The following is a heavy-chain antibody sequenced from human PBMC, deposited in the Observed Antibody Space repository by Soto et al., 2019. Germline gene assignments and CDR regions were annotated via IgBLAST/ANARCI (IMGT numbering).Heavy chain of an antibody. V-gene: IGHV3-23*01. CDR1: GFTFSSYA. Sequence: PGGSLRLSCAASGFTFSSYAMNWVRHAPGKGLEWVSSISGSGGSAYHADSVKGRLATSRDNSKNTLYLLLTSLRAEDTAVYYCAKVASNSASAYHYYALDVWGQGTTVTVSS. CDR3: AKVASNSASAYHYYALDV. CDR2: ISGSGGSA. D-gene: IGHD1-1*01. J-gene: IGHJ6*02.